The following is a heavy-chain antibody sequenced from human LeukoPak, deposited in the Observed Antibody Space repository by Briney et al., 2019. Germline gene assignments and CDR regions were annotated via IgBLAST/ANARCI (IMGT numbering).Heavy chain of an antibody. D-gene: IGHD3-22*01. CDR3: ARERNYYGSSGYESY. Sequence: PGGSLRLSCAASGFTFSSYEMNWVRQAPGKGLEWVSYISSSGSTIYYADSVKGRFTISRDNAKNSLYLQMNSLRAEDTAVYYCARERNYYGSSGYESYWGQGTLVTVSS. V-gene: IGHV3-48*03. CDR1: GFTFSSYE. CDR2: ISSSGSTI. J-gene: IGHJ4*02.